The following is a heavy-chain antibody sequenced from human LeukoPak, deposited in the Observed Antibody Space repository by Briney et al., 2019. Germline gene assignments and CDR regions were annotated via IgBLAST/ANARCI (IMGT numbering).Heavy chain of an antibody. J-gene: IGHJ4*02. CDR1: CGTFSSYA. CDR2: IIPIFGTA. CDR3: ARGDGYNYNFDY. D-gene: IGHD5-24*01. V-gene: IGHV1-69*05. Sequence: SVKVSCKASCGTFSSYAISWVRQAPGQGLEWMGGIIPIFGTANYAQKFQGRVTITTDESTSTAYMELSSLRSEDTAVYYCARGDGYNYNFDYWGQGTLVTVSS.